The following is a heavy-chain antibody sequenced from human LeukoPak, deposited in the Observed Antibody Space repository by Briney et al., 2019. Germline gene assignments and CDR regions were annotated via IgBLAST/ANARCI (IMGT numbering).Heavy chain of an antibody. D-gene: IGHD5-24*01. CDR2: TYYTSKWYN. CDR1: GDSVSTNSAA. V-gene: IGHV6-1*01. J-gene: IGHJ4*02. Sequence: SQTPSLTCAISGDSVSTNSAAWNWIRQSPSRGLEWLGRTYYTSKWYNDYALSMKGRITINPDTSKNQFSLQLNSVTPEDTALYYCARGTRDGYNPTFDYWGQGTLVTVSS. CDR3: ARGTRDGYNPTFDY.